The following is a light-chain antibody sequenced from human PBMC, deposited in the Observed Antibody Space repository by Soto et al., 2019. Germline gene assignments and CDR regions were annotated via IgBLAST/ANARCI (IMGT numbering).Light chain of an antibody. J-gene: IGKJ2*01. CDR1: QSVSSW. CDR3: QQYNSYPYT. CDR2: DAS. Sequence: DIQMTQSPSTLSASVGDRVTLTCRASQSVSSWLAWYQQKPGKAPKLLIYDASSLESGVPSRFSGSGSGTEFTLTISSLQPDDSATYYCQQYNSYPYTFGQGTKLEIK. V-gene: IGKV1-5*01.